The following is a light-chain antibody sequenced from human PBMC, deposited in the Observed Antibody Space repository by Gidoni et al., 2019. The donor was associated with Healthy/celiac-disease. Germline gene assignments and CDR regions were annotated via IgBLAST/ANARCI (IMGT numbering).Light chain of an antibody. V-gene: IGKV1-39*01. CDR1: QSISSY. J-gene: IGKJ3*01. CDR2: AAS. CDR3: QQSYSTPLFT. Sequence: IQMTQSPSSLSASVGDRVTITCRASQSISSYLNWYQQKPGKAPKLLIYAASSLQSGVPSRFSGSGSGTDFTLTISSLQPEDFATYYCQQSYSTPLFTFGPGTKVEIK.